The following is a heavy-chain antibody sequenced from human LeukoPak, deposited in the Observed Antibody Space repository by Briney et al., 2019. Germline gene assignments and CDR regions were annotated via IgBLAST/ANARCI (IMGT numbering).Heavy chain of an antibody. CDR3: ARAGSGRYSYYMDV. CDR2: ISSDNGYT. J-gene: IGHJ6*03. Sequence: ASVKVSCKASGYTFAIYGISWVRQAPGQGLEWMGWISSDNGYTNYAQKFQGRVTMTTDTSTNTAYMELRSLRSDDTAVYYCARAGSGRYSYYMDVWGKGTTVTVSS. D-gene: IGHD3-10*01. CDR1: GYTFAIYG. V-gene: IGHV1-18*04.